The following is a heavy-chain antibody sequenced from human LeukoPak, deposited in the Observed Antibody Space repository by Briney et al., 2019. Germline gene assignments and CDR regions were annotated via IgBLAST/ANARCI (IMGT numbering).Heavy chain of an antibody. J-gene: IGHJ4*02. Sequence: GGSLRLSCAGSGFTFGGYGMHWFRQTPGKGLEWVAVIAYDGSRAFYADSVKGRFTISRGNSKNTMSVQMDDLRAEDTAVYYCTRYNNDHFDYRGQGTLVTVSS. CDR2: IAYDGSRA. V-gene: IGHV3-33*01. CDR3: TRYNNDHFDY. CDR1: GFTFGGYG. D-gene: IGHD1-14*01.